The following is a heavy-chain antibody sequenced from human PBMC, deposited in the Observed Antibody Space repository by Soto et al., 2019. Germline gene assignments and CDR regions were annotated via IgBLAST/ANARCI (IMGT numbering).Heavy chain of an antibody. CDR2: IAYDGSNK. J-gene: IGHJ6*02. V-gene: IGHV3-30-3*01. Sequence: PWGARRLTCSSSVFTVISYAVHWFRQGPGKWLEWVAVIAYDGSNKYYACSVKVRFTISRDNSKNTLYLQTTSLRAEDTAVYYCARDRELGYYYGMDVWGQGTTVTASS. CDR3: ARDRELGYYYGMDV. CDR1: VFTVISYA. D-gene: IGHD1-7*01.